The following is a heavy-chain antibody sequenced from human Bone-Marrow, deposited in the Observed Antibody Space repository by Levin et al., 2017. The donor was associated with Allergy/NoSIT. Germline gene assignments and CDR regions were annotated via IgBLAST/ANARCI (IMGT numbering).Heavy chain of an antibody. CDR1: GFAPDGHA. J-gene: IGHJ3*02. CDR2: ISWKSGSV. V-gene: IGHV3-9*02. CDR3: AKGIISMIDVVIRGDGFDM. Sequence: PGGSLRLSCAASGFAPDGHAMHWVRQAPGQGLEWVSGISWKSGSVAYADSVKGRFTISRDNAKKTLHLEMNSLRPEDTALYYCAKGIISMIDVVIRGDGFDMWGQGTMVIVSS. D-gene: IGHD3-22*01.